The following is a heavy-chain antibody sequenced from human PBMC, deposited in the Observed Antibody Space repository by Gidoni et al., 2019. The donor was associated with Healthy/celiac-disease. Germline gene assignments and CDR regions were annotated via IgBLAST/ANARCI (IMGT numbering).Heavy chain of an antibody. CDR3: ARDTVTTRDAFDI. V-gene: IGHV3-21*01. CDR1: GFPFSSYS. CDR2: ISSSSSYI. D-gene: IGHD4-17*01. Sequence: EVQLVESGGGLVKPGGSLSPSCAASGFPFSSYSMNWVRQAPGKGLEWVSSISSSSSYIYYADSVKGRFTISRDNAKNSLYLQMNSLRAEDTAVYYCARDTVTTRDAFDIWGQGTMVTVSS. J-gene: IGHJ3*02.